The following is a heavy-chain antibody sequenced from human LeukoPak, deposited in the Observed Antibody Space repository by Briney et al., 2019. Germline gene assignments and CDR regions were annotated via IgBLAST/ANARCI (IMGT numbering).Heavy chain of an antibody. CDR2: INAGNGNT. CDR3: ARDSIAVAGT. J-gene: IGHJ5*02. Sequence: ASVKVSCTASGYTFTSYAMHWVRQAPGQRLEWMGWINAGNGNTKYSQKFQGRVTITRDTSASTAYMELSSLRSEDTAVYYCARDSIAVAGTWGQGTLVTVSS. V-gene: IGHV1-3*01. D-gene: IGHD6-19*01. CDR1: GYTFTSYA.